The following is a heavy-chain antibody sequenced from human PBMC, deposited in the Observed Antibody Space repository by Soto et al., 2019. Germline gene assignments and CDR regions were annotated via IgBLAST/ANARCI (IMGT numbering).Heavy chain of an antibody. CDR3: AKGSYRPHDY. V-gene: IGHV3-23*01. D-gene: IGHD1-26*01. Sequence: EVQLLESGGGLVQPGGSLRLSCAASGFTFSTYAMSWVRQASGKGLEWGSAISGSGDTTYYANPVKGRFTISRDNSKNTLYLQMNSLRAEDTAVYYCAKGSYRPHDYWGQGTLVTVSS. CDR1: GFTFSTYA. CDR2: ISGSGDTT. J-gene: IGHJ4*02.